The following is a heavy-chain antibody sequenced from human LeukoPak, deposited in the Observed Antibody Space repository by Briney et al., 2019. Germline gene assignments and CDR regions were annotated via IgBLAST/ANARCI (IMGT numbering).Heavy chain of an antibody. CDR2: IWYDGSKR. CDR1: GFTFSTYG. CDR3: AKEGGYKRNYFDY. V-gene: IGHV3-30*02. Sequence: GGSLRLSCVASGFTFSTYGMHWVRQAPDKGLEWVAVIWYDGSKRYYADSVKGRFTISRDNSKNTLYLQMNSLRAEDTAVYYCAKEGGYKRNYFDYWGQGTLVTVSS. D-gene: IGHD5-24*01. J-gene: IGHJ4*02.